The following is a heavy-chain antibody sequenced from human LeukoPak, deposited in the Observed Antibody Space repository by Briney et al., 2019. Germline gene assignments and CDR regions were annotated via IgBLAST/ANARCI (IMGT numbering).Heavy chain of an antibody. V-gene: IGHV3-48*04. CDR2: ISSSGSTI. J-gene: IGHJ4*02. D-gene: IGHD3-16*01. Sequence: PGGSLRLSCAASGFTFSSYAMSWVRQAPGKGLEWVSYISSSGSTIYYADSVKGRLTISRDNAQNSLYLQMNSLRAEDTAVFYCARVLGGPGDYFDYWGQGTLVTVSS. CDR3: ARVLGGPGDYFDY. CDR1: GFTFSSYA.